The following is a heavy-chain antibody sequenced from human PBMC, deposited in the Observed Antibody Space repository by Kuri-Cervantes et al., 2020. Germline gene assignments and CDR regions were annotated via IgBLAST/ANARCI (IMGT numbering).Heavy chain of an antibody. CDR2: INPNSGGT. Sequence: ASVKVSCKASGYTFTSYAMHWVRQAPGQGLEWMGWINPNSGGTNYAQKFQGWVTMTRDTSISTAYMELSRLRSEDTAVYYCARGVSFEAAGPWGQGTLVTVSS. J-gene: IGHJ5*02. CDR3: ARGVSFEAAGP. CDR1: GYTFTSYA. V-gene: IGHV1-2*04. D-gene: IGHD6-13*01.